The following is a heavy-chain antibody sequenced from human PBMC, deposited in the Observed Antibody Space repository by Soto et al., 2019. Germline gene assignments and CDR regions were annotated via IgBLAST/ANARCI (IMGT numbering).Heavy chain of an antibody. Sequence: GGSLRLSCAASGFTFSSYAMHWVRQAAGKGLEWVAVISYDGSNKYYADSVKGRFTSSRDNSKNMLYLQMNSLRAEDTAVYYCAASSPSFDYWGQGTLVTVSS. CDR2: ISYDGSNK. V-gene: IGHV3-30-3*01. CDR3: AASSPSFDY. CDR1: GFTFSSYA. J-gene: IGHJ4*02.